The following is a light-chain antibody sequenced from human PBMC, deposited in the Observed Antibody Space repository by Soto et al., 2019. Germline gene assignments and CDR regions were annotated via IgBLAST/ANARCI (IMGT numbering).Light chain of an antibody. CDR1: ESISRH. CDR2: AAS. Sequence: DIQMSQSPSSLSASVGDRVTITFRAAESISRHLNWYQQKPGRAPDLLIYAASSLQSGVPSRFSGSGSGTEFTLTISSLQPEDFATYYCLQHNSYPRTFGQGTKVDIK. CDR3: LQHNSYPRT. V-gene: IGKV1-17*01. J-gene: IGKJ1*01.